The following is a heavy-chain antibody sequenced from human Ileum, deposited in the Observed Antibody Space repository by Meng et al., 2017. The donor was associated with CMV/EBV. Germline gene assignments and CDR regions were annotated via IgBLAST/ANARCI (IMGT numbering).Heavy chain of an antibody. V-gene: IGHV3-23*01. CDR3: AKVVRWGEAEY. J-gene: IGHJ4*02. CDR2: ISGGGGGT. D-gene: IGHD3-16*01. Sequence: WVASGFTFSSYAMTWVRQAPGKGLEWVSSISGGGGGTYYADSVKGRFTISRDNSKNTIYLQMNSLRAEDTAVYYCAKVVRWGEAEYWGQGTLVTVSS. CDR1: GFTFSSYA.